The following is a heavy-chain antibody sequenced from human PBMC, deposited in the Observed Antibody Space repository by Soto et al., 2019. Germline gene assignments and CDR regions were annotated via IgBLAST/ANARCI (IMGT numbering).Heavy chain of an antibody. Sequence: GGSLRLSCAASGFTFSSYGMHWVRQAPGKGLEWVAVIWYDGSNKYYADSVKGRFTISRDNSKNTLYLQMNSLRAEDTAVYYCARGGATLDYYYGMDVWGQGTTVTVSS. J-gene: IGHJ6*02. CDR3: ARGGATLDYYYGMDV. D-gene: IGHD1-1*01. CDR2: IWYDGSNK. CDR1: GFTFSSYG. V-gene: IGHV3-33*01.